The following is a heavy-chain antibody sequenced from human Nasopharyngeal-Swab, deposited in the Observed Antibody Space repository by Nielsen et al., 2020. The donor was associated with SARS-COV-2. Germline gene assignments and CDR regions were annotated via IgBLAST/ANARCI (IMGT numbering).Heavy chain of an antibody. Sequence: AAVKVSCKVSGYTLTELSMHWVRQAPGKGLEWRGGFDPEDGETIYAQKFQGRVTMTEDTSTDTAYMELSSLRSEDTAVYYCATDSPAVGGTSPAYGMDVWGQGTTVTVSS. D-gene: IGHD2-2*01. J-gene: IGHJ6*02. V-gene: IGHV1-24*01. CDR3: ATDSPAVGGTSPAYGMDV. CDR2: FDPEDGET. CDR1: GYTLTELS.